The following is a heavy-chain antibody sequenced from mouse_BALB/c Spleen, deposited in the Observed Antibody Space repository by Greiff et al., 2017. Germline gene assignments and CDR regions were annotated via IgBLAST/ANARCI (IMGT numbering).Heavy chain of an antibody. CDR1: GFAFSSYG. D-gene: IGHD2-2*01. CDR3: ARAGGGYDGTPRYWYFDV. J-gene: IGHJ1*01. V-gene: IGHV5-6*01. Sequence: EVQRVESGGDLVKPGGSLKLSCAASGFAFSSYGMSWVRQTPDKRLEWVATISSGGSYTYYPDSVKGRFTISRDNAKNTLYLQMSSLKSEDTATYYCARAGGGYDGTPRYWYFDVWGAGTTVTVSS. CDR2: ISSGGSYT.